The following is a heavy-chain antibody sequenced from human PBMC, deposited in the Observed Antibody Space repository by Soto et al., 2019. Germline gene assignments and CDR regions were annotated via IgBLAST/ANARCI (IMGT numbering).Heavy chain of an antibody. CDR1: GGSISSSSYY. CDR2: TYYSGST. D-gene: IGHD5-12*01. J-gene: IGHJ4*02. Sequence: SETLSLTCTVSGGSISSSSYYWGWIRHPPGKGLEWIGSTYYSGSTYYNPSLKSRVTTSVDTSKIQFSLKLSSVTAADTAVYYCATYSGYDWYYFDYCGQGTLVSVS. CDR3: ATYSGYDWYYFDY. V-gene: IGHV4-39*01.